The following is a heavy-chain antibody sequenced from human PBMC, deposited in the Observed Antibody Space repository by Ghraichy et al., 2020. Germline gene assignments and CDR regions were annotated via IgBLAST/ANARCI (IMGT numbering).Heavy chain of an antibody. J-gene: IGHJ4*02. CDR1: GGSISNYN. CDR2: FYYNGST. D-gene: IGHD5-18*01. V-gene: IGHV4-59*01. Sequence: SETLSLTCTVSGGSISNYNWSWIRQSPGKGLEWIGYFYYNGSTNYNPSLKSRVTISIDTSKKQVSLRQGSVTAADTALFYCATYGYNKEWFDYWGQGTLVTVSS. CDR3: ATYGYNKEWFDY.